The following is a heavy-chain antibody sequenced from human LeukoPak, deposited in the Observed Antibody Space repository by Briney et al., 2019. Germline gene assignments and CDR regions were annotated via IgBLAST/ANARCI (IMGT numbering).Heavy chain of an antibody. V-gene: IGHV3-23*01. J-gene: IGHJ6*02. Sequence: GGSLRLSCAASGFTFSSYAMNWVRQAPGKGLQWVSTISGSGGSTYYADSVKGRFTISRDNSKNTLYLQMNSLRAEDTATYYCAKGSALYYAMDVWGQGTTVTVSS. CDR2: ISGSGGST. CDR3: AKGSALYYAMDV. D-gene: IGHD2-8*01. CDR1: GFTFSSYA.